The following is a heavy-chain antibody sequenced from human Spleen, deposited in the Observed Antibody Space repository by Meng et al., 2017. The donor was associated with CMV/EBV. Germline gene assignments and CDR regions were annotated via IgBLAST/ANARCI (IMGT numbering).Heavy chain of an antibody. CDR1: GGSIRSSSYY. V-gene: IGHV4-39*06. CDR2: IYYSGST. Sequence: RRHRQRSGPGLVQPSETLSLTCTVSGGSIRSSSYYWGWIRQPPGKGLEWIGSIYYSGSTYYNPSLKSRVTISVDTSKNQFSLKLSSVTAADTAVYYCARDQDYGGGYFQHWGQGTLVTVSS. D-gene: IGHD4-23*01. CDR3: ARDQDYGGGYFQH. J-gene: IGHJ1*01.